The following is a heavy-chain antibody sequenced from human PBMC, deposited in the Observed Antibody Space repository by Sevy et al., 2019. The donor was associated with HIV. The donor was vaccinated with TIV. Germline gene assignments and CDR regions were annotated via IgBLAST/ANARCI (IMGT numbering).Heavy chain of an antibody. CDR3: ATTTDYYDSSGYPFDH. J-gene: IGHJ4*02. Sequence: ASVKVSCKVSGYTLTALSMHWVRQAPGKGLEWMGTFDPEDGETRFAQKFQGRVTMTEDTSTDTAYMELSSLRSEDTAVYFCATTTDYYDSSGYPFDHWDQGALVTVSS. CDR1: GYTLTALS. CDR2: FDPEDGET. V-gene: IGHV1-24*01. D-gene: IGHD3-22*01.